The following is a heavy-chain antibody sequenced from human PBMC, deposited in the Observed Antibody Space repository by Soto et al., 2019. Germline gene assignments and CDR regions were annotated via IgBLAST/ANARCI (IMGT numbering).Heavy chain of an antibody. CDR1: GVSFSGYY. D-gene: IGHD2-2*01. V-gene: IGHV4-34*01. CDR2: INHSGST. Sequence: SETLSLTCAVYGVSFSGYYWSWIRQPPGKGLEWIGEINHSGSTNYNPSLKSRVTISVDTSKNQFSLKLSSVTAADTAVYYCASSTYWLAPWGQRTLDTVSS. J-gene: IGHJ5*02. CDR3: ASSTYWLAP.